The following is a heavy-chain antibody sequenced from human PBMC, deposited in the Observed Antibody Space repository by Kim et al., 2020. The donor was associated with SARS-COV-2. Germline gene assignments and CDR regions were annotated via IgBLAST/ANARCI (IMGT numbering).Heavy chain of an antibody. D-gene: IGHD6-19*01. CDR2: ISESGTNT. J-gene: IGHJ3*02. CDR1: GFTFSSYE. CDR3: ARESVTGTDAFDI. V-gene: IGHV3-48*03. Sequence: GGSLRLSCAPSGFTFSSYEINWVHQAPGKGLEWVSYISESGTNTYYADSVKGRFTISRDNAKNSLFLQMNSLRAEDTAVYYCARESVTGTDAFDIWGQGTLVIVSS.